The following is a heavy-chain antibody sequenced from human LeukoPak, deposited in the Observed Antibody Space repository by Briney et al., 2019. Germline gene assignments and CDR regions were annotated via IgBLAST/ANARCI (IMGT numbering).Heavy chain of an antibody. D-gene: IGHD3-3*01. Sequence: GGSLRLSCAASGFTFSNAWMSWLRQAPGKGLEWVGRIKSKTDGGTTDYAAPVKGRFTISRDDSKNTLYLQMNSLKTEDTAVYYCTTYYRLRFLELWGQGTLVTVSS. CDR2: IKSKTDGGTT. J-gene: IGHJ4*02. CDR3: TTYYRLRFLEL. V-gene: IGHV3-15*01. CDR1: GFTFSNAW.